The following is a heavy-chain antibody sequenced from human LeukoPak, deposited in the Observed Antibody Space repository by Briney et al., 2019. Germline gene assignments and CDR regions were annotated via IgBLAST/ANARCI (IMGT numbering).Heavy chain of an antibody. J-gene: IGHJ4*02. Sequence: PGGSLRLSCAASGFTFSSYSMNWVRQAPGKGLEWVSSISSSSSSYIYYADSVKGRFTISRDNAKNSLYLQMNSLRAEDTAVYYCARDCSSTSCAHDYWGQGTLVTVSS. V-gene: IGHV3-21*01. D-gene: IGHD2-2*01. CDR1: GFTFSSYS. CDR3: ARDCSSTSCAHDY. CDR2: ISSSSSSYI.